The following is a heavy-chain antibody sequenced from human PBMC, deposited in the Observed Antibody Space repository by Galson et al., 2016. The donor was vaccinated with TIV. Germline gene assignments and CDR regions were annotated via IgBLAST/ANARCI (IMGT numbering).Heavy chain of an antibody. CDR2: IDWNGENI. CDR1: GFSFQNYA. D-gene: IGHD3-16*01. Sequence: SLRLSCASSGFSFQNYAIHWVRQPPGKGLEWVSGIDWNGENICYADSVKGRFTISRDNAKSSLYLQMKRVRHDDTALYFCTRGGMQRWTSVAFDLGGQGTMVTVAS. CDR3: TRGGMQRWTSVAFDL. J-gene: IGHJ3*01. V-gene: IGHV3-9*01.